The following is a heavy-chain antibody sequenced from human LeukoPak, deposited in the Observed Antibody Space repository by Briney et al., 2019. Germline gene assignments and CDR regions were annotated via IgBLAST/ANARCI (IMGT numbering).Heavy chain of an antibody. V-gene: IGHV3-30*02. J-gene: IGHJ4*02. CDR2: IRYDGSNK. Sequence: GGSLRLSCAASGFTFSSYGMHWVRQAPGKGLEWVAFIRYDGSNKYYADSVKGRFTISRDNSKNTLYLQMNSLRAEDTAVYYCAKDVTTMVRGVIDYWGQGTLVTVSS. D-gene: IGHD3-10*01. CDR3: AKDVTTMVRGVIDY. CDR1: GFTFSSYG.